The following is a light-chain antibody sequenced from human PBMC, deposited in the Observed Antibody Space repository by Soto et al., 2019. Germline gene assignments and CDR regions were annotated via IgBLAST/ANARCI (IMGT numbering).Light chain of an antibody. CDR3: QQRSNWPPWT. CDR2: GAS. CDR1: QSVSSSY. J-gene: IGKJ1*01. Sequence: EIVLTQSPGTLSLYPGERATLSCRASQSVSSSYLAWYQQKPGQAPRLLIYGASSRATGNPDRFSGSGSGTDFTLTISRLEPEDFAVYYCQQRSNWPPWTFGQGTKVDIK. V-gene: IGKV3D-20*02.